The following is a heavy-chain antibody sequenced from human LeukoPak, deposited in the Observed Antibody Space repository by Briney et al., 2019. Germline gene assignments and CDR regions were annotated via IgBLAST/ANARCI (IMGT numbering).Heavy chain of an antibody. J-gene: IGHJ4*02. D-gene: IGHD5-12*01. V-gene: IGHV4-34*01. CDR2: INHSGST. CDR1: GGSFRGYY. CDR3: ARGRYSGYDW. Sequence: SETLSLTCAGYGGSFRGYYWSWIRQPPGKGLEWIGEINHSGSTNYNPSLKSRVTISVDTSKNQFSLKLSSVTAADTAVYYCARGRYSGYDWWGQGTLVTASS.